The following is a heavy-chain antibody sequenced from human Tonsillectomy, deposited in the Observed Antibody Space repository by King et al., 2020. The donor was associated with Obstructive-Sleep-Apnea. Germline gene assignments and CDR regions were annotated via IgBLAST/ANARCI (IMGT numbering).Heavy chain of an antibody. J-gene: IGHJ4*02. CDR3: ASGSPKTGWGAVDY. CDR2: IKQDGSEK. D-gene: IGHD1-14*01. CDR1: GFTFSSYW. Sequence: VQLVESGGGLVQPGGSLRLSCAASGFTFSSYWMSWVRQAPGKGLEWVANIKQDGSEKYYLDSVKGRFTISRDNAKNSLYLQMNSLRAEDTAVYYCASGSPKTGWGAVDYWGQGTLVTVSS. V-gene: IGHV3-7*01.